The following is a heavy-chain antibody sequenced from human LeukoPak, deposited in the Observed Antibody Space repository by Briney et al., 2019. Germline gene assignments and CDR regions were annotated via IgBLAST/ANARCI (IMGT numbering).Heavy chain of an antibody. D-gene: IGHD3-22*01. V-gene: IGHV1-69*04. CDR3: ARDRIYYYDSSGPVLSH. CDR2: IIPILGIA. J-gene: IGHJ4*02. CDR1: GGTFSSYA. Sequence: ASVKVSCKASGGTFSSYAISWVRQAPGQGLEWMGRIIPILGIANYAQKFQGRVTITADKSTSTAYMELSSLRSEDTAVYYCARDRIYYYDSSGPVLSHWGQGTLATVSS.